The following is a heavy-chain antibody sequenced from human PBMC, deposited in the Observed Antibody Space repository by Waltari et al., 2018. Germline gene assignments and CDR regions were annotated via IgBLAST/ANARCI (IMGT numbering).Heavy chain of an antibody. CDR1: GFTFSSYW. J-gene: IGHJ4*02. V-gene: IGHV3-74*01. CDR2: INRDGGIT. Sequence: EVQLVESGGGLVQPGGSLRLSCAASGFTFSSYWMHWVRQAPGKGLVWVSLINRDGGITNYADSVKGRFTISRDNSKNTLYLQMNSLRAEDTAVYYCAKGARGYFDYWGQGTLVTVSS. CDR3: AKGARGYFDY. D-gene: IGHD6-6*01.